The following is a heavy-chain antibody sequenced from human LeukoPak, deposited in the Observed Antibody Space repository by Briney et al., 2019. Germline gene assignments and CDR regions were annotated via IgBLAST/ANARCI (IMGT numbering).Heavy chain of an antibody. CDR1: GGTFISYA. J-gene: IGHJ4*02. D-gene: IGHD3-10*01. Sequence: GASVKVSCKASGGTFISYAISWVRQAPGQGLEWMGGIIPIFGTANYAQKFQGRVTITADESTSTAYMELSSLRSEDTAVYYCARGPITMVRGVISHFDYWGQGTLVTVSS. CDR3: ARGPITMVRGVISHFDY. CDR2: IIPIFGTA. V-gene: IGHV1-69*13.